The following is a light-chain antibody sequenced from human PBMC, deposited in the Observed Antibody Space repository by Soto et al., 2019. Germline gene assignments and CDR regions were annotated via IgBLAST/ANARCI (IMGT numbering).Light chain of an antibody. CDR2: GAS. J-gene: IGKJ1*01. V-gene: IGKV1-5*01. Sequence: DIQMTQSPSTLSGSVGDRVTITCRASQTISSWLAWYQQKPGKAPNLLIYGASGLQNGVPSRFTGSGSGTEFSLTISGLQPEDSGTYYCQQSSITPRSFGQGTKVDIK. CDR3: QQSSITPRS. CDR1: QTISSW.